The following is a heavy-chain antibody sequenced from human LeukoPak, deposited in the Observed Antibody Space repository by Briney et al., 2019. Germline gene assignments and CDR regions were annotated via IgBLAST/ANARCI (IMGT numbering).Heavy chain of an antibody. J-gene: IGHJ4*02. CDR3: ARDGAMTTVNTRASYYFDY. V-gene: IGHV3-30*01. Sequence: GGSLRPSCAASGFTFSSYAMHWARQAPGKGLEWVAVVSYDGSNKYYADSVKGRFTISRDNSKNTLYLQMNSLRAEDTAVYYCARDGAMTTVNTRASYYFDYRGQGTLVTVYS. CDR1: GFTFSSYA. CDR2: VSYDGSNK. D-gene: IGHD4-17*01.